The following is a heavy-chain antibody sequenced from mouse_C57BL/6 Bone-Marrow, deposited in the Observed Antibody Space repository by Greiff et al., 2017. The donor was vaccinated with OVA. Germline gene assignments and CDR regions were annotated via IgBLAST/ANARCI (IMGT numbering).Heavy chain of an antibody. J-gene: IGHJ4*01. CDR3: ARDRTTVVADYAMDY. Sequence: EVKLLESGPGLVKPSQSLSLTCSVTGYSITSGYYWNWIRQFPGNKLEWMGYISYDGSNNYNPSLKNRISITRDTSKNQFFLKLNSVTTEDTATYYCARDRTTVVADYAMDYWGQGTSVTVSS. V-gene: IGHV3-6*01. D-gene: IGHD1-1*01. CDR2: ISYDGSN. CDR1: GYSITSGYY.